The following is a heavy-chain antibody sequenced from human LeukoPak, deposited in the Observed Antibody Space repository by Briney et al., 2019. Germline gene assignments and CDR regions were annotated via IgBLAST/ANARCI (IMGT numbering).Heavy chain of an antibody. CDR2: ISGSGSST. CDR1: GFTFSSYA. CDR3: ARQGIRARLLRFLEWLSDFDY. Sequence: PGGSLRLSCAASGFTFSSYAMSWVRQAPGKGLEWVSAISGSGSSTYYADSVKGRFTISRDNSKNTLYLQMNSLRAEDTAVYYCARQGIRARLLRFLEWLSDFDYWGQGTLVTVSS. J-gene: IGHJ4*02. V-gene: IGHV3-23*01. D-gene: IGHD3-3*01.